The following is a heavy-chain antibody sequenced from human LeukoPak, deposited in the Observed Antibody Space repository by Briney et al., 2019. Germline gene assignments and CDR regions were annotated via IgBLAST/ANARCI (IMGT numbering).Heavy chain of an antibody. CDR2: ISAYNGNT. Sequence: ASVKVSCKASGYTFTSYGISWVRQAPGQGVEWMGWISAYNGNTNYAQKLQRRVTMTTAPSTSTAYMELRSLRSDDTAVYYCARGPAYNWNFPPDPWGQGTLVTVSS. CDR1: GYTFTSYG. J-gene: IGHJ5*02. D-gene: IGHD1-7*01. V-gene: IGHV1-18*01. CDR3: ARGPAYNWNFPPDP.